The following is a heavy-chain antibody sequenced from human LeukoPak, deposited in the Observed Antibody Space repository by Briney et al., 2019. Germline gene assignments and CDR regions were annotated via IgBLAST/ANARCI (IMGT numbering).Heavy chain of an antibody. CDR3: ASASTYYYDSSGYFGY. V-gene: IGHV4-34*01. Sequence: SETLSLTCAVYGGSFSDYYWDWNRQPPGKGLEWIGEINPSGSTNYNPSLKSRVTISVDTSKNQFSLKLSSVTAADTAVYYCASASTYYYDSSGYFGYWGQGTLVTVSS. J-gene: IGHJ4*02. CDR1: GGSFSDYY. D-gene: IGHD3-22*01. CDR2: INPSGST.